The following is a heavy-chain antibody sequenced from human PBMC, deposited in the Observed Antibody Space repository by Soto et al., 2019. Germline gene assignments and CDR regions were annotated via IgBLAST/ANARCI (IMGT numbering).Heavy chain of an antibody. CDR1: GFSLITTGAG. CDR2: IYWDSEK. V-gene: IGHV2-5*02. CDR3: ARRQSIMIRGANAFDI. J-gene: IGHJ3*02. Sequence: QITLKESGPTLVQPTQTLTLTCSFSGFSLITTGAGVGWIRQPPGKAPEWLALIYWDSEKRYSPALKSRLTITKDSSKNQVVLTMTNMDPVDTATYYCARRQSIMIRGANAFDIWGQGTFLSVSS. D-gene: IGHD3-10*01.